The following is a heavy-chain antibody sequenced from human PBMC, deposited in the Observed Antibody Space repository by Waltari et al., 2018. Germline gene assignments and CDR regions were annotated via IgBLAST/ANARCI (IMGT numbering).Heavy chain of an antibody. J-gene: IGHJ4*02. D-gene: IGHD2-15*01. Sequence: QVQLQESGPGLVKPSGTLSLTCAVSGDSMSSNSWWSWVRQSPGKGLEWVGQMHRSGRTPDYPSLESRVTISIDTSNEQFSLKVTSAAAADTAVYYCARDRGRGLYLDSWGQGTLVTVSP. V-gene: IGHV4-4*02. CDR2: MHRSGRT. CDR1: GDSMSSNSW. CDR3: ARDRGRGLYLDS.